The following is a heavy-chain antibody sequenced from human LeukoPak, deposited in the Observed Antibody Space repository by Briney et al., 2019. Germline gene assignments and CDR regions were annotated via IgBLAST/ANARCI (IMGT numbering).Heavy chain of an antibody. D-gene: IGHD3-22*01. J-gene: IGHJ4*02. CDR3: AREVRTYYYDSSGYYPPYYFDY. CDR1: GGSISSYY. CDR2: IYYSGST. V-gene: IGHV4-59*01. Sequence: SETLSLTCTVSGGSISSYYWSWIRQPPGKGLEWIGYIYYSGSTNYNPSLKSRVTISVDTSKKQFSLKLSSVTAADTAVYYCAREVRTYYYDSSGYYPPYYFDYWGQGTLVTVSS.